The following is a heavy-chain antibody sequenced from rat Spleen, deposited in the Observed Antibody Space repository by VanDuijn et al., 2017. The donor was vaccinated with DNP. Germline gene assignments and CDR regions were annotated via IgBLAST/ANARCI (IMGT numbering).Heavy chain of an antibody. V-gene: IGHV5S13*01. J-gene: IGHJ2*01. D-gene: IGHD4-3*01. CDR3: ASLTSGYFDY. CDR2: ISTSGEYA. CDR1: GFTFNKYG. Sequence: ELSLVASGGGLVQPGRSLKLSCAASGFTFNKYGMAWVRQAPTKGLEWVASISTSGEYAHYRDSVKGRFTISRDNSKNTLYLQMNSLRSEDTATYYCASLTSGYFDYWGQGVMFTVSS.